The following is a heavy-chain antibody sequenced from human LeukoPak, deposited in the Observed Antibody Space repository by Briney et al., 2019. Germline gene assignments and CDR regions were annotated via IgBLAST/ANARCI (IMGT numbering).Heavy chain of an antibody. Sequence: GGSLRLSCAASGFTFNTDWMSWVRQAPGKGLEGVANIREDGSEIYYVDSVKGRFTISRDNAKNSLYLQMNSLRAEDTAVYYCARGVYYFDYWGQGTLVTVSS. D-gene: IGHD2/OR15-2a*01. J-gene: IGHJ4*02. V-gene: IGHV3-7*03. CDR2: IREDGSEI. CDR3: ARGVYYFDY. CDR1: GFTFNTDW.